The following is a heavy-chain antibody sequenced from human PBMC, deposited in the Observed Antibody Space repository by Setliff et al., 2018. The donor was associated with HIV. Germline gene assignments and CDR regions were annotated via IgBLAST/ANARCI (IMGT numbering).Heavy chain of an antibody. CDR1: GFTLSTYS. D-gene: IGHD3-10*02. J-gene: IGHJ3*02. CDR2: IGGRFDT. CDR3: ARDTMWAFDI. Sequence: PGGSLRLSCVASGFTLSTYSMNWVRQAPGKGLEWVSFIGGRFDTYYADSVKGRFTISRDNAKKSLYLQMNSLRADDTAVYYCARDTMWAFDIWGQGTLVTVSS. V-gene: IGHV3-21*01.